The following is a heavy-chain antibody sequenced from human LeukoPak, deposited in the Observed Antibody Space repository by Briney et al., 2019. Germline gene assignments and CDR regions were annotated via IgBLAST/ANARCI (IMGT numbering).Heavy chain of an antibody. V-gene: IGHV3-7*03. CDR3: AREGRAYDILTGYYKWEYYFDY. J-gene: IGHJ4*02. D-gene: IGHD3-9*01. CDR1: GFTFSSYW. Sequence: GGSLRLSCAASGFTFSSYWMSWVRQAPGKGLEWVANIKQDGSEKYYVVSVKGRFNISRDNAKNSLYLQMNSLRAEDTAVYYCAREGRAYDILTGYYKWEYYFDYWGQGTLVTVSS. CDR2: IKQDGSEK.